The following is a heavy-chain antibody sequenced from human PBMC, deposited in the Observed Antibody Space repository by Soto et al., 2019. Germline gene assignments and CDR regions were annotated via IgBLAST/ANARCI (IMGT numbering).Heavy chain of an antibody. CDR1: GGSISSSSYY. CDR3: ARKYSDSWYYFDY. Sequence: SETLSLTCTVSGGSISSSSYYWGWIRQPPGKGLEWIGSIYHSGSTNYNPSLKSRVTISLDKSKNQFSLKLRSVTAADTAVYYCARKYSDSWYYFDYWGQGTLVTVSS. V-gene: IGHV4-39*07. J-gene: IGHJ4*02. CDR2: IYHSGST. D-gene: IGHD1-26*01.